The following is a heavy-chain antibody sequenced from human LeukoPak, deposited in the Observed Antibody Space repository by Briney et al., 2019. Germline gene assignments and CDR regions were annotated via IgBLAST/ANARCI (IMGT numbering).Heavy chain of an antibody. CDR3: AKDLAPAAY. CDR1: GFTFSSSS. V-gene: IGHV3-23*01. D-gene: IGHD2-2*01. CDR2: LTGGGGST. Sequence: GGSLGLSCAASGFTFSSSSMSWVRQAPGKGLEWVSALTGGGGSTYYADSVKGRFTISRDNSKKTLFLQMNSLRAEDTAVYYCAKDLAPAAYWGQGTLVTVSS. J-gene: IGHJ4*02.